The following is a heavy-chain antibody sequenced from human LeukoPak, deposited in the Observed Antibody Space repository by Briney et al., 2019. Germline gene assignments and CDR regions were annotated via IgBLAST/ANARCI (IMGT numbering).Heavy chain of an antibody. CDR1: GASVSSGSYY. D-gene: IGHD2-15*01. CDR2: IYYSGST. CDR3: ARDPRPRQETYCSGGSCYRVQTEGYFDY. J-gene: IGHJ4*02. V-gene: IGHV4-61*01. Sequence: SETLSLTCNVSGASVSSGSYYWSWIRQPPGKGLEWIGYIYYSGSTNYNPSLKSRVTISVDTSKNQFSLKLSSVTAADTAVYYCARDPRPRQETYCSGGSCYRVQTEGYFDYWGQGALVTVSS.